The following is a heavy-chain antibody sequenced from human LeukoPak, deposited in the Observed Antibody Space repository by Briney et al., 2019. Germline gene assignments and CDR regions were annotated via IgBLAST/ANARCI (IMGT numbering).Heavy chain of an antibody. CDR1: GFTFSSYA. Sequence: PGGSLRISCAASGFTFSSYAMSWVRQAPGKGLEWVSAISGSGGSTYYADSVKGRFTISRDNSKNTLYLLMNSLRAEDTAVYYCAKDPKQEPAQNWFDPWGQGTLVTVSS. CDR3: AKDPKQEPAQNWFDP. CDR2: ISGSGGST. J-gene: IGHJ5*02. D-gene: IGHD1-14*01. V-gene: IGHV3-23*01.